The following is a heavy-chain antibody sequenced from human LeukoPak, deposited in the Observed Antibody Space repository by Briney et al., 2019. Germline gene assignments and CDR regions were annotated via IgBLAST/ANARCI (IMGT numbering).Heavy chain of an antibody. CDR2: VSWNSYNI. CDR1: GFTLDDYT. V-gene: IGHV3-9*01. J-gene: IGHJ4*02. D-gene: IGHD1-7*01. CDR3: TRVTGTTVFDY. Sequence: GGSLRLSCAPSGFTLDDYTMHWVRQAPGKGLEWVSCVSWNSYNIGYADSVRGRFTIARDNAKNSLYLQMNSLRAEDTAFYYCTRVTGTTVFDYWGQGTLVTVSS.